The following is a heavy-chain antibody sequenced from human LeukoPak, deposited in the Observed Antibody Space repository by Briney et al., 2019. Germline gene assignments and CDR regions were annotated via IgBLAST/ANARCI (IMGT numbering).Heavy chain of an antibody. J-gene: IGHJ5*02. Sequence: GTSVKVSCKASGFTFRTSAVQCVRQARGQRLEWIGWIVVGSGNTNYAQKFQERVTISRDMSTSTAYMELSSLRSEDTAVYYCAAQVNYHDSTVWDPWGQGTLVTVSS. CDR3: AAQVNYHDSTVWDP. CDR2: IVVGSGNT. CDR1: GFTFRTSA. D-gene: IGHD3-22*01. V-gene: IGHV1-58*01.